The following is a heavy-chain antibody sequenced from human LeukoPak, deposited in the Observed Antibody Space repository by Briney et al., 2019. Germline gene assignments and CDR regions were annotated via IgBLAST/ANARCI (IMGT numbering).Heavy chain of an antibody. Sequence: GGSLRLSCAASGFTFSSYAMSRVRQAPGKGLEWVSAISGSGGSTYYADSVKGRFTISRDNSKNTLYLQMNSLRAEDTAVYYCANYYDSSGYYYQGPFDYWGQGTLVTVSS. CDR3: ANYYDSSGYYYQGPFDY. V-gene: IGHV3-23*01. D-gene: IGHD3-22*01. CDR2: ISGSGGST. J-gene: IGHJ4*02. CDR1: GFTFSSYA.